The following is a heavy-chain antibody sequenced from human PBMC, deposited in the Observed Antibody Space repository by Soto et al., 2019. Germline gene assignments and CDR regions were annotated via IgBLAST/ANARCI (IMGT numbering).Heavy chain of an antibody. D-gene: IGHD3-3*02. CDR1: GGTFSRYA. V-gene: IGHV1-69*13. CDR2: IIPIFGTA. J-gene: IGHJ5*02. Sequence: SGKVSCKASGGTFSRYAISWVRQAPGQGLEWMGGIIPIFGTANYAQKFQGRVTITADESTSTAYMELSSLRSEDTAVYYCAREIASPGPFDPWGQGTLVTVSS. CDR3: AREIASPGPFDP.